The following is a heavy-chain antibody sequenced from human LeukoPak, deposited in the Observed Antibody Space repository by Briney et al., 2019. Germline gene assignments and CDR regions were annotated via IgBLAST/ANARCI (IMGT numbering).Heavy chain of an antibody. CDR3: ARGLLHWFRP. D-gene: IGHD3-3*01. Sequence: ASVKVSSKASGYTFTSYYMHFVRHAPGQGLEWMGIINPSGGSTSYAQKFQGRVTMTRDTSTSTVYMELRSLRSENSALYYCARGLLHWFRPWGRETVVSVSS. CDR1: GYTFTSYY. CDR2: INPSGGST. J-gene: IGHJ5*02. V-gene: IGHV1-46*03.